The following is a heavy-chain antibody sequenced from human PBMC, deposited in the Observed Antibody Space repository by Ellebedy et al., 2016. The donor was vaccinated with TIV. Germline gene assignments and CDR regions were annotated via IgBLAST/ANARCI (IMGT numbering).Heavy chain of an antibody. V-gene: IGHV3-21*01. CDR2: ISPGSTYI. J-gene: IGHJ5*02. Sequence: GGSLRLXXPASGFTFKSYTMNWVRQAPGKGLEWVSSISPGSTYIYYADSVKGRFTISRDNAKNSVYLQMNSLRAEDTAVYYCARDASGSYYAEFVWFDPWGQGTLATVSS. D-gene: IGHD3-10*01. CDR1: GFTFKSYT. CDR3: ARDASGSYYAEFVWFDP.